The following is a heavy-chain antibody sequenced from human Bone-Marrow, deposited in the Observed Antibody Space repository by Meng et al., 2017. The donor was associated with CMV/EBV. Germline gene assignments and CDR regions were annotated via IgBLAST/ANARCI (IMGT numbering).Heavy chain of an antibody. Sequence: SETLSLTCTVSGGSISSSSYYWGWIRQPPGKGLEWIGSIYYSGSTYYNPSLKSRVTISVDTSKNQFSLKLSSMTAADAAVYYCARDRNHYDFWSGYYWDHYYYYGMDVWGQGTTVTVSS. J-gene: IGHJ6*02. CDR2: IYYSGST. D-gene: IGHD3-3*01. V-gene: IGHV4-39*07. CDR3: ARDRNHYDFWSGYYWDHYYYYGMDV. CDR1: GGSISSSSYY.